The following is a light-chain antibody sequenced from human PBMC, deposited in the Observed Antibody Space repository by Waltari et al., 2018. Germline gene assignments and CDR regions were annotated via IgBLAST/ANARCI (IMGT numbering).Light chain of an antibody. V-gene: IGKV3-15*01. Sequence: ETVMTQSPATLSVSLGERATLSCRASQDISTNLAWYQQKPGQAPRLLIYGASTRATGVPARFTAGVSRTDFTLTISSLQSEDFAVYFCQQYTDWPVTFGQGTRLEI. J-gene: IGKJ5*01. CDR3: QQYTDWPVT. CDR1: QDISTN. CDR2: GAS.